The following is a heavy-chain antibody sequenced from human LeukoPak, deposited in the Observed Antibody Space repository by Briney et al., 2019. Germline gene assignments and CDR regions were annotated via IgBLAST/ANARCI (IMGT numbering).Heavy chain of an antibody. J-gene: IGHJ4*02. CDR2: TYYRSKWDN. D-gene: IGHD5-24*01. CDR3: VRESEMGIGQTYFDY. V-gene: IGHV6-1*01. CDR1: GDSVSSNSAA. Sequence: TSQTLSLTCAISGDSVSSNSAAWNWIRQSPSRGLEWLGRTYYRSKWDNDFALFVKSRIIINPDTSQNQFSLQLNSVTPEDTAVYYCVRESEMGIGQTYFDYWGQGTLVTVSS.